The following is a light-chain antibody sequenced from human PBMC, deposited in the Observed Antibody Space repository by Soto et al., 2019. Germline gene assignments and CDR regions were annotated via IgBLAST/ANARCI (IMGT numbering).Light chain of an antibody. J-gene: IGKJ4*01. CDR1: QSVSSSF. CDR2: GAS. V-gene: IGKV3-20*01. CDR3: QQYGSSPLT. Sequence: EIVLTQSPGTLSLSPGERATLSCRASQSVSSSFLAWYQQKPGQAPRLLIYGASSRATGIPDRFSGSGSRTDVTLTISRLEPEDVAVYYCQQYGSSPLTFGGGTKVEIK.